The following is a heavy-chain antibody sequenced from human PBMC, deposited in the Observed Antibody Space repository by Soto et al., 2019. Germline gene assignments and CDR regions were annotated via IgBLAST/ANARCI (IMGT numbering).Heavy chain of an antibody. CDR1: ESTVRRDW. CDR3: SGGVGDAF. D-gene: IGHD1-26*01. CDR2: INQDGSEK. V-gene: IGHV3-7*03. Sequence: EVHLVESGGGLVQTGGSLRLSCAIYESTVRRDWMNWVRQAPGKGLEWVAHINQDGSEKYYVDSVKGRFTISRDNANNLLSVQMDRLGAGDPAMYCCSGGVGDAFWGQGTLVTVSS. J-gene: IGHJ4*02.